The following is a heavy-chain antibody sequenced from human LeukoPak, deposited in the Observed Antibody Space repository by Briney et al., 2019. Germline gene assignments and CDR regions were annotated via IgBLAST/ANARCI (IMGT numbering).Heavy chain of an antibody. CDR3: ARPRATDYYDSSGYYSYYFDY. CDR1: GYSISSGYY. Sequence: SETLSLTCAVSGYSISSGYYWGWIRQPPGKGLEWIGSIYYSGSTYYNPSLKSRVTISVDTSKNQFSLKLSSVTAADTAVYYCARPRATDYYDSSGYYSYYFDYWGQGTLVTVSS. CDR2: IYYSGST. D-gene: IGHD3-22*01. J-gene: IGHJ4*02. V-gene: IGHV4-38-2*01.